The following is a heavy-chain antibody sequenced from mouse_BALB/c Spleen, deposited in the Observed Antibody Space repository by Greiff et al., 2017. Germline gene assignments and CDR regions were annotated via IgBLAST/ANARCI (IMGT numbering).Heavy chain of an antibody. CDR2: ISSGGSYT. J-gene: IGHJ4*01. CDR3: ARGGITTRGYAMDY. Sequence: EVQVVESGGGLVKPGGSLKLSCAASGFTFSSYAMSWVRQSPEKRLEWVAEISSGGSYTYYPDTVTGRFTISRDNAKNTLYLEMSSLRSEDTAMYYCARGGITTRGYAMDYWGQGTSVTVSS. V-gene: IGHV5-9-4*01. D-gene: IGHD2-4*01. CDR1: GFTFSSYA.